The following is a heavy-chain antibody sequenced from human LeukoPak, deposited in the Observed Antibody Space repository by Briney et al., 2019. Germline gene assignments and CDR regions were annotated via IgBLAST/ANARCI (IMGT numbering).Heavy chain of an antibody. J-gene: IGHJ3*02. Sequence: GGSLRLSCAASGFAFSSYAMSWVRQAPGKGLEWVSAISGSGGSTYYADSVKGRFTISRDNSKNTLYLQMNSLRAEDTAVYYCAKAAGITMIVVVIDLEDAFDIWGQGTMVTVSS. V-gene: IGHV3-23*01. CDR2: ISGSGGST. D-gene: IGHD3-22*01. CDR3: AKAAGITMIVVVIDLEDAFDI. CDR1: GFAFSSYA.